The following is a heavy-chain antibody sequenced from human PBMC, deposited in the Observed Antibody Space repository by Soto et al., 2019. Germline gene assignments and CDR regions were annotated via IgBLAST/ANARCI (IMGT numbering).Heavy chain of an antibody. CDR1: GDSVSSNSAT. Sequence: SRTLSLTCAISGDSVSSNSATWNWIRQSPSRGLEWLGRTYYRSKWYNDYAVSVKSRITINPDTSKNQFSLQLNSVTPEDTAVYYCAREDSGWAYYTYAMDVWGPGTTVTGSS. V-gene: IGHV6-1*01. D-gene: IGHD6-19*01. CDR2: TYYRSKWYN. CDR3: AREDSGWAYYTYAMDV. J-gene: IGHJ6*02.